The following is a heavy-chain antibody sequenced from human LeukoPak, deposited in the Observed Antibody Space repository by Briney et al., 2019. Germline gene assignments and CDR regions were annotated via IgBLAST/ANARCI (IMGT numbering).Heavy chain of an antibody. V-gene: IGHV4-39*07. CDR1: GGSISSSSYY. J-gene: IGHJ4*02. CDR3: ARGPTYYYDSSGYYYFTD. D-gene: IGHD3-22*01. CDR2: INHSGST. Sequence: SETLSLTCTVSGGSISSSSYYWGWIRQPPGKGLEWIGEINHSGSTNYNPSLKSRVTISVDTSKNQFSLKLSSVTAADTAVYYCARGPTYYYDSSGYYYFTDWGQGTLVTVSS.